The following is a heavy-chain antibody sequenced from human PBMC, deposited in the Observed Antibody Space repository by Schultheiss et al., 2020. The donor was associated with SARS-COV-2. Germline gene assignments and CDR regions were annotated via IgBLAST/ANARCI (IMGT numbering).Heavy chain of an antibody. D-gene: IGHD3-3*01. CDR1: GGSISSGDYY. CDR2: IYYSGST. V-gene: IGHV4-30-4*01. Sequence: LSLTCTVSGGSISSGDYYWSWIRQPPGKGLEWIGYIYYSGSTYYNPSLKSRVTISVDTSKNQFSLKLSSVTAADTAVYYCARVLYSITIFGVVTRYFDYWGQGTLVTVSS. CDR3: ARVLYSITIFGVVTRYFDY. J-gene: IGHJ4*02.